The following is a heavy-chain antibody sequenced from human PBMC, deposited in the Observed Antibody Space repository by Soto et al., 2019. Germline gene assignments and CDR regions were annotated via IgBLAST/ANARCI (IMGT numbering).Heavy chain of an antibody. CDR3: ARGWGYDSNDYYYAY. V-gene: IGHV1-69*01. D-gene: IGHD3-22*01. CDR1: GGTFSRHA. CDR2: IIPIFGTA. J-gene: IGHJ4*02. Sequence: QVQLVQSGAEVRKPGSSVKVSCKASGGTFSRHAISWVRQAPGQGLEWMGGIIPIFGTANHAQKFQGRVTIIADEDTSTVYMELSSLRSEDTAMYYCARGWGYDSNDYYYAYWGQGTLVIVSS.